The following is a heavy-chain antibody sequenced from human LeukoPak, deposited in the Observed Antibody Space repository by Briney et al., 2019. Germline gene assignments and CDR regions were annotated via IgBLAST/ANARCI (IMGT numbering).Heavy chain of an antibody. J-gene: IGHJ4*02. Sequence: PGGSLRLSCAASGFTFSSYAMSWVRQAPGKGLEWVSAISGSGGGTYYADSVKGRFTISRDNSKNTLYLQMNSLRAEDTAVYYCARDRIAVAGWREFGSFDYWGQGTLVTVSS. CDR2: ISGSGGGT. CDR3: ARDRIAVAGWREFGSFDY. D-gene: IGHD6-19*01. V-gene: IGHV3-23*01. CDR1: GFTFSSYA.